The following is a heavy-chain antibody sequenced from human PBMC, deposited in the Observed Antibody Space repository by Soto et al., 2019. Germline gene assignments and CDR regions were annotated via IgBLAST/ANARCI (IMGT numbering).Heavy chain of an antibody. CDR1: GFTFSNYA. J-gene: IGHJ4*02. CDR3: AKFFVETGSNSGWPWSFHY. CDR2: ISGSGGTT. V-gene: IGHV3-23*01. Sequence: EVQLLESGGGLVQPGRSLRLSCAASGFTFSNYAMSWVRQAPGQGLDWVSAISGSGGTTYYADSVKGRFTISRDNSKNTLFLQMNSLRAEDAALYYCAKFFVETGSNSGWPWSFHYWGQRTLVTVSS. D-gene: IGHD6-25*01.